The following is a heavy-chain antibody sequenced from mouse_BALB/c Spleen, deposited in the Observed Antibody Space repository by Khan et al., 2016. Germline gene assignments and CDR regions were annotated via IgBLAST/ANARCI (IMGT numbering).Heavy chain of an antibody. D-gene: IGHD1-1*01. CDR1: VFNIKDYY. CDR2: IDPENGDT. CDR3: NAIYYGSDVYFDY. J-gene: IGHJ2*01. Sequence: VRLQQSGAELVRSGASVKLSCTASVFNIKDYYMHWVKQRPEQGLEWIGWIDPENGDTEYAPKFQGKATMTADTSSNAAYLQFSSLTSEDSAVYYCNAIYYGSDVYFDYGGQGTTLTVSS. V-gene: IGHV14-4*02.